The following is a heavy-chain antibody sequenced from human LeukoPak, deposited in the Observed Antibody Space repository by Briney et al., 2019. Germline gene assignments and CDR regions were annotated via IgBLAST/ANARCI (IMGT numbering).Heavy chain of an antibody. CDR2: IYYSGST. Sequence: PSETLSLTCTVSGGSISSSSYYWGWIRQPPGKGLAWIGRIYYSGSTYYNPSLKSRVTISVDTSKNQFSLKLSSVTAADTAVYYCEIGLGNAFDIWGQGTMVTVSS. CDR1: GGSISSSSYY. V-gene: IGHV4-39*01. J-gene: IGHJ3*02. CDR3: EIGLGNAFDI. D-gene: IGHD7-27*01.